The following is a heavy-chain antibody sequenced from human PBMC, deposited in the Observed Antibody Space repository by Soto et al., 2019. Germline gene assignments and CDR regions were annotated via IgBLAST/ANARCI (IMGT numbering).Heavy chain of an antibody. CDR1: GGSISSYY. CDR2: IYYSGST. V-gene: IGHV4-59*01. J-gene: IGHJ6*03. CDR3: ARGLGITGTQRVFPDYHYYYMDV. D-gene: IGHD1-7*01. Sequence: SETLSLTCTVSGGSISSYYWSWIRQPPGKGLEWIGYIYYSGSTNYNPSLKSRVTISVDTSKNQFSLKLSSVTAADTAVYYCARGLGITGTQRVFPDYHYYYMDVWGKGTTVTVSS.